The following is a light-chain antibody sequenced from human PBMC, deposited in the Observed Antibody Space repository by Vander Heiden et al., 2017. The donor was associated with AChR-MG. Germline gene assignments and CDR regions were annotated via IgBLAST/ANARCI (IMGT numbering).Light chain of an antibody. CDR1: RSDVGGNDS. Sequence: SALTPPASVSGSPGPSITISCTGSRSDVGGNDSVSWYQQRPGNAHQLMFYDVTQRPAGVSNRFSGSKAGDTASPTISGLRAEDEADYYRSSYTTFNTWVFGGGTKVTVL. CDR2: DVT. V-gene: IGLV2-14*01. J-gene: IGLJ3*02. CDR3: SSYTTFNTWV.